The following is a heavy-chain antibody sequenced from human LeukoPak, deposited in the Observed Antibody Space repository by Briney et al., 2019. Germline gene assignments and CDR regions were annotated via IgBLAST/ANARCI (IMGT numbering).Heavy chain of an antibody. CDR2: IKEDGSEE. J-gene: IGHJ4*02. D-gene: IGHD6-13*01. CDR3: AREGYSSSWYMY. Sequence: GGSMRLSCAASGFTFSGNWMSWVRQAPGKGLEWVANIKEDGSEEKYVDSVKGRFTISRDNAKRSLYLQMSSLRVEDTAVYYCAREGYSSSWYMYWGQGTLVTVSS. CDR1: GFTFSGNW. V-gene: IGHV3-7*03.